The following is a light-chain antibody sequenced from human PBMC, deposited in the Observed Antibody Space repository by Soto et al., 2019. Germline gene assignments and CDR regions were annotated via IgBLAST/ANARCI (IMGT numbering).Light chain of an antibody. V-gene: IGKV1-12*01. Sequence: DIQMTQSPSTLSASIGDRVTIXXRASQSISSWLAWYQQKPGKAPKLXIYAASSLQSGVPSRFSGSGSGTDFTLTISSLQPEDFATYYCQQANSFPITFGQGTRLEI. CDR3: QQANSFPIT. CDR1: QSISSW. CDR2: AAS. J-gene: IGKJ5*01.